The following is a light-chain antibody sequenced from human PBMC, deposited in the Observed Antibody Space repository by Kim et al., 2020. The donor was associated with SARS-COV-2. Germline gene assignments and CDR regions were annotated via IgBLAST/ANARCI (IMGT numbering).Light chain of an antibody. Sequence: GTSVTISCTGTSSDVGGYNYVSWYQQHPGKAPKLMIYEVSKRPSGVPDRFSGSKSGNTASLTVSGLQAEDEADYYCSSYAGSNNVLFGGGTQLTVL. CDR2: EVS. CDR1: SSDVGGYNY. V-gene: IGLV2-8*01. J-gene: IGLJ2*01. CDR3: SSYAGSNNVL.